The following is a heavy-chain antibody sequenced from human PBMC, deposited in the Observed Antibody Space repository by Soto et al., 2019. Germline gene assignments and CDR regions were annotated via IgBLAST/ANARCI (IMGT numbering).Heavy chain of an antibody. CDR2: ISGSGGST. D-gene: IGHD2-15*01. Sequence: EVQLLESGGGLVQPGGSLRLSCAASGFTFSSYAMSWVRQAPGKGLEWVSAISGSGGSTYYADSVKGRFNISRDNSKNTLYLQMNSLRAEDTAVYYCAKDGPLRYCSGGSCDLARDGFDYWGQGTLVTVSS. V-gene: IGHV3-23*01. CDR3: AKDGPLRYCSGGSCDLARDGFDY. CDR1: GFTFSSYA. J-gene: IGHJ4*02.